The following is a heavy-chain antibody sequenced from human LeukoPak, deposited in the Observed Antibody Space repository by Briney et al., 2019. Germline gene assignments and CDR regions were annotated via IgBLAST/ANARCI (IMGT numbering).Heavy chain of an antibody. CDR3: AREGGRGRAFDM. CDR2: IGTSDDT. V-gene: IGHV3-13*01. D-gene: IGHD1-26*01. Sequence: GGSLRLSCAASGFTFRSYDMHWVRHATGKGLEWVSAIGTSDDTYYPDSVKGRFTISREDAKNSLYLQMNSLRAGDTAVYYCAREGGRGRAFDMWGQGTMVTVSS. J-gene: IGHJ3*02. CDR1: GFTFRSYD.